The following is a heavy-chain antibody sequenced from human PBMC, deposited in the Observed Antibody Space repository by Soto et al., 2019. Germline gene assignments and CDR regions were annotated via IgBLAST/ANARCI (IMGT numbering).Heavy chain of an antibody. CDR2: VSGSGASV. D-gene: IGHD3-3*01. CDR1: GFIFSSHA. Sequence: GGSLRLSCEGSGFIFSSHAMSWVRQSPGKGLEWVSSVSGSGASVHLPDFLKGRFSSSRDNSKNTVYLELNNLRVDDTAVYYCAKDLPLWSGYSFSENHWGQGTLVTVSS. J-gene: IGHJ5*02. CDR3: AKDLPLWSGYSFSENH. V-gene: IGHV3-23*01.